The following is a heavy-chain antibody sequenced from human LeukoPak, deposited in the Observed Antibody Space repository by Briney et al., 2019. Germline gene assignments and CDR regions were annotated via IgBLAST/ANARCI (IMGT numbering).Heavy chain of an antibody. V-gene: IGHV4-38-2*02. D-gene: IGHD5-18*01. J-gene: IGHJ4*02. CDR2: IYHSGDT. CDR3: ARDICGYNYGCFDS. Sequence: SETLSLTCTVSGYSISRDYYWGWIRQPPGEGLEWIGSIYHSGDTHYSPSLRSRVTISVDTSKNQFSLNLRSVTAADTAVYYCARDICGYNYGCFDSWGQGTLVTVSS. CDR1: GYSISRDYY.